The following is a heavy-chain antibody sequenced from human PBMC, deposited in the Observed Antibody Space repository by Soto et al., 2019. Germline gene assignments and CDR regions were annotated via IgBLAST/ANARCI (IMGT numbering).Heavy chain of an antibody. J-gene: IGHJ4*02. CDR2: IYSSGNT. V-gene: IGHV4-59*01. CDR3: ARGSGRKAVVIDD. CDR1: GGSINNYY. D-gene: IGHD2-15*01. Sequence: SETLSLTCTVSGGSINNYYCNWIRQPPGKGLEWIGYIYSSGNTNYNPSLKSRVTISVDTSENQCSLKLTSVTAADTAVYYCARGSGRKAVVIDDWGQGTLVTVSS.